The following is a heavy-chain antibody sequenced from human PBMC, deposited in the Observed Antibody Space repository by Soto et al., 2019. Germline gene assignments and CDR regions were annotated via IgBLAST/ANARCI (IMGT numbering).Heavy chain of an antibody. Sequence: SETLSLTCAVSGVSIGGYYWSWIRQSPGRGLEWIGYISFSGSTNYNPSLKGRVTISLDTSKNQFPLQLSSVTAADTASYYCVRGRGNGLPGAFDVWGPGTTVTVSS. CDR2: ISFSGST. CDR1: GVSIGGYY. D-gene: IGHD2-8*01. V-gene: IGHV4-59*01. CDR3: VRGRGNGLPGAFDV. J-gene: IGHJ3*01.